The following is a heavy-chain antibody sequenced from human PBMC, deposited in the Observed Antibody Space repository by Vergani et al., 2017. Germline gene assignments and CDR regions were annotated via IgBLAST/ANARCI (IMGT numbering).Heavy chain of an antibody. D-gene: IGHD3-10*01. CDR2: IHTSGST. J-gene: IGHJ3*01. CDR3: ARPVGPSAIADGYHV. Sequence: QVQLQESGPGLVKPSQTLSLSCTVSGVSITSGSYYWNWIRQPAGKGLEWIGRIHTSGSTDYNPSLKSRVTVSIDTSKNQVSLKLRSVTAADTAVYYCARPVGPSAIADGYHVWGQGTMVTVS. CDR1: GVSITSGSYY. V-gene: IGHV4-61*02.